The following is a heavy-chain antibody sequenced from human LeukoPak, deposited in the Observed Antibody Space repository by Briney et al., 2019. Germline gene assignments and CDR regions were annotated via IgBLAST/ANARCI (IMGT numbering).Heavy chain of an antibody. CDR1: GGSISSYY. V-gene: IGHV4-59*01. CDR2: IYYSGST. Sequence: SETLSLTCTVSGGSISSYYWSWIRQPPGKGLEWIGYIYYSGSTNYNPSLRSRVTISVDTSKNQFSLKLSSVTAADTAVYYCAREVEDWYFDLWGRGTLVTVSS. J-gene: IGHJ2*01. CDR3: AREVEDWYFDL.